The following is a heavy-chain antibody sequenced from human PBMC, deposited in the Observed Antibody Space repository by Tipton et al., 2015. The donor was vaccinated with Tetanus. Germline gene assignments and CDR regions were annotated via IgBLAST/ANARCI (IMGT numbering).Heavy chain of an antibody. CDR1: GGSISTYH. D-gene: IGHD3-3*01. V-gene: IGHV4-59*07. J-gene: IGHJ1*01. CDR3: ARTSGCLYSNH. CDR2: IDYFGST. Sequence: TLSLTCTVSGGSISTYHWNWFRLSPGKGLEWIGYIDYFGSTKINPSLKSRVAMSVDTAANQLSLKLTSVTSADTAVYYCARTSGCLYSNHWGQGTLVTVSS.